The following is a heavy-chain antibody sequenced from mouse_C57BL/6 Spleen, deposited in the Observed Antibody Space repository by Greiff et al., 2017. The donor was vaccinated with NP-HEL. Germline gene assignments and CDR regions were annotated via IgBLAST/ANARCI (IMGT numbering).Heavy chain of an antibody. CDR1: GYTFTSYW. CDR3: ARGVYYYGSSYGAMDY. CDR2: IDPSDSYT. D-gene: IGHD1-1*01. V-gene: IGHV1-69*01. J-gene: IGHJ4*01. Sequence: QVQLKQPGAELVMPGASVKLSCKASGYTFTSYWMHWVKQRPGQGLEWIGEIDPSDSYTNYNQKFKGKSTLTVDKSSSTAYMQLSSLTSEDSAVYYCARGVYYYGSSYGAMDYWGQGTSVTVSS.